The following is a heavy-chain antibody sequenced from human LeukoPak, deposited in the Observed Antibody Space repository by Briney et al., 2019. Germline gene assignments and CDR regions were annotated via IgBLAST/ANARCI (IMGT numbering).Heavy chain of an antibody. CDR1: GYTFTTYG. D-gene: IGHD3-10*01. CDR2: ISTYNGNT. J-gene: IGHJ4*02. Sequence: ASVKVSCKASGYTFTTYGISWVRQAPGQGLEWMGWISTYNGNTNYAQKLQGRVTMTTDTSTSTAYMELRSLRSDDTAVYYCARDRGYGYGSGSYDYWGQGTLVTVSS. V-gene: IGHV1-18*01. CDR3: ARDRGYGYGSGSYDY.